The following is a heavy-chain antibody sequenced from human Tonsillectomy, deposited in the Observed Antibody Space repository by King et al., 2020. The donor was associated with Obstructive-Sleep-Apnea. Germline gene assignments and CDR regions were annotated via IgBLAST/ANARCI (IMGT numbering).Heavy chain of an antibody. CDR2: INLNGGST. D-gene: IGHD3-22*01. Sequence: QLVQSGAEVKEPGASVKVSCKTSGYTFTSSYMHWVRQAPGQGLEWMRIINLNGGSTTYAQRFQGRVTMTRDTSTSSVYMELSSLRFEDTAVYYCTRGDQLLSSFDYWGQGTLVTVSS. V-gene: IGHV1-46*01. J-gene: IGHJ4*02. CDR1: GYTFTSSY. CDR3: TRGDQLLSSFDY.